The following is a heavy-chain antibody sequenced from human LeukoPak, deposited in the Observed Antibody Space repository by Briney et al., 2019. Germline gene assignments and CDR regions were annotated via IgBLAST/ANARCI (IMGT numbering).Heavy chain of an antibody. D-gene: IGHD6-19*01. J-gene: IGHJ4*02. CDR3: AHRLGGGGWYFVS. Sequence: SGPTLVNPTQTLTLTCNFSGFPLGTPGVAVGWIRQPPGKALEWHALIYWDDDKRYSPPLKSRLTITKDTSKNQVVLTMTNMEPGDTAPYYCAHRLGGGGWYFVSWGEGTLVTVSS. V-gene: IGHV2-5*02. CDR1: GFPLGTPGVA. CDR2: IYWDDDK.